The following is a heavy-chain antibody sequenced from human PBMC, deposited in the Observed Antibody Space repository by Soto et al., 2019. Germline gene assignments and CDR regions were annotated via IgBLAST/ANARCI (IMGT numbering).Heavy chain of an antibody. D-gene: IGHD1-7*01. Sequence: VKVSCKASGGTFSSYAISWVRQAPGQGLEWKGGIIPIFGTANYAQKFQGRVTITADESTSTAYMELSSLRSEDTAVYYCARHYDPLTGTTFLNYYGMDVWGQGTTVTVSS. V-gene: IGHV1-69*13. CDR3: ARHYDPLTGTTFLNYYGMDV. CDR1: GGTFSSYA. J-gene: IGHJ6*02. CDR2: IIPIFGTA.